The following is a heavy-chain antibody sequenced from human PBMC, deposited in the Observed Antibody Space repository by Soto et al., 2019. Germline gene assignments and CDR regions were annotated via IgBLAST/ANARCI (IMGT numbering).Heavy chain of an antibody. CDR2: IKQDGSGE. Sequence: GGSLRLSCAASGFTFSTYWMSWVRQAPGKGLEWVGNIKQDGSGENYVDSVKGRFTISRDNANHSLYLQMNSLRAEDTAVYYCARDRGPPRYLYYGMDVWGQGTTVTVSS. CDR3: ARDRGPPRYLYYGMDV. V-gene: IGHV3-7*01. J-gene: IGHJ6*02. CDR1: GFTFSTYW. D-gene: IGHD3-10*01.